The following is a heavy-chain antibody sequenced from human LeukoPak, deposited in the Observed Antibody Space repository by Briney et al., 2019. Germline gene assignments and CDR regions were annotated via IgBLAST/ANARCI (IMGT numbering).Heavy chain of an antibody. CDR2: IDPNTGDS. CDR3: ARAWLGSVSYSAH. J-gene: IGHJ4*02. CDR1: EYTFTGYY. D-gene: IGHD3-10*01. Sequence: VASVKVSCKASEYTFTGYYIHWVRQAPGQGLEWMGWIDPNTGDSNYVQKFQGRVTMTRNTSITTAYMELSSLRSEDTAVYYCARAWLGSVSYSAHWGQGTLVTVSS. V-gene: IGHV1-2*02.